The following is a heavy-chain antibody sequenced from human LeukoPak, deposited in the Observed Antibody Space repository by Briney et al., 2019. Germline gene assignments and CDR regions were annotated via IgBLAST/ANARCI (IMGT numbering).Heavy chain of an antibody. CDR3: ATALRGTYYDFWSGYYQGDWFDP. J-gene: IGHJ5*02. Sequence: ASVKISCKVSGYTFTDYYMHWVQQAPGKGLEWKGLVDPEDGETIYAEKFQGRVTITADTSTDTAYMELSSLRSEDTAVYYCATALRGTYYDFWSGYYQGDWFDPWGQGTLVTVSS. CDR2: VDPEDGET. CDR1: GYTFTDYY. V-gene: IGHV1-69-2*01. D-gene: IGHD3-3*01.